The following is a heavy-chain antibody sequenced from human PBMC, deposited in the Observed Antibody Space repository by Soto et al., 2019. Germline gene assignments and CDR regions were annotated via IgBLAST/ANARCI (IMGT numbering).Heavy chain of an antibody. CDR3: AREGMVAATLVDY. Sequence: QVQLVESGGGVVQPGRSLRLSCAASGFTFSSYAMHWVRQAPGKGLEWVAVISYDGSNKYYADSVKGRFTISRDNSKNTLYLQMNRLRAEDTAVYYCAREGMVAATLVDYWGQGTLVTVSS. V-gene: IGHV3-30-3*01. CDR1: GFTFSSYA. D-gene: IGHD2-15*01. J-gene: IGHJ4*02. CDR2: ISYDGSNK.